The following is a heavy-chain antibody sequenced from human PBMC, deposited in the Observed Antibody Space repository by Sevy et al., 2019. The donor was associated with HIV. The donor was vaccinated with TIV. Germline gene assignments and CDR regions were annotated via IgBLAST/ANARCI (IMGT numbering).Heavy chain of an antibody. V-gene: IGHV1-69*13. J-gene: IGHJ5*02. CDR3: ATTSHNYSKAGMDELDWIKNWFDP. Sequence: ASVKVSCKASGGTFSSYAISWVRQAPGQGLEWMGGIIPIFGTANYAQKFQGRVTITADESTSTAYMELSSLRSEDTAVYYWATTSHNYSKAGMDELDWIKNWFDPWGQGTLVTVSS. D-gene: IGHD4-4*01. CDR1: GGTFSSYA. CDR2: IIPIFGTA.